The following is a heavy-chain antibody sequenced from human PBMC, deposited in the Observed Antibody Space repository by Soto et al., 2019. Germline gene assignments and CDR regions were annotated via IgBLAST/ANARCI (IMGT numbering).Heavy chain of an antibody. J-gene: IGHJ4*02. CDR3: ARHIDY. V-gene: IGHV4-39*01. Sequence: QLQLQESGPGLVKPSETLSLTCTVSGGSISSSSYYWGWIRQAPGKGLEGIGRIYYSGRTYYNPSLKSRITISVDTSKTQFSLKLSSVTAADTAVYYCARHIDYWGQGTLVTVSS. CDR2: IYYSGRT. CDR1: GGSISSSSYY.